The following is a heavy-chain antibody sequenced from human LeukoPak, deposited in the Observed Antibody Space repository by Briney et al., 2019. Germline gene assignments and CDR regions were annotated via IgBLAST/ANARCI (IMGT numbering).Heavy chain of an antibody. Sequence: GASVKVSCKISGHSLTESSMHWVRQAPGKGLEWMGGFDPENGETIYAQHFQGRVTMTEDTSTDTAYVELSSLRSEDTAVYYCATDCSGGRCYSGFDHWGQGTLVTVSS. CDR1: GHSLTESS. D-gene: IGHD2-15*01. CDR2: FDPENGET. V-gene: IGHV1-24*01. J-gene: IGHJ4*02. CDR3: ATDCSGGRCYSGFDH.